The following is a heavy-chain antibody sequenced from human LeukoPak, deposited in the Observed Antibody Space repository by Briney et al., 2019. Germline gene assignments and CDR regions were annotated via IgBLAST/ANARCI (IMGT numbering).Heavy chain of an antibody. Sequence: GASVKVSCKASGGTFSSYAISWVRQAPGQGLEWMGGIIPIFGTANYAQKFQGRVTITADESTSTAYMELSSLRSEDTAVYYCARDGYSYAPGGWFDPWGQGTLVTVSP. J-gene: IGHJ5*02. CDR2: IIPIFGTA. D-gene: IGHD5-18*01. V-gene: IGHV1-69*13. CDR3: ARDGYSYAPGGWFDP. CDR1: GGTFSSYA.